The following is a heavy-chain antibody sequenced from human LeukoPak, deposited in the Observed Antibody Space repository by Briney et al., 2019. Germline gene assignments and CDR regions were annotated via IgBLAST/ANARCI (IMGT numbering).Heavy chain of an antibody. CDR2: IRSSSSTI. CDR1: GFSFSSYS. Sequence: GGSLRLSCAASGFSFSSYSMNWVRQAPGKGLEWVSYIRSSSSTIYYADSVKGRFAISRDNAKNSLYLQMNSLRDEDTAVYYCARAGSHYYGSGSGFYFDYWGQGTLVTVSS. J-gene: IGHJ4*02. CDR3: ARAGSHYYGSGSGFYFDY. V-gene: IGHV3-48*02. D-gene: IGHD3-10*01.